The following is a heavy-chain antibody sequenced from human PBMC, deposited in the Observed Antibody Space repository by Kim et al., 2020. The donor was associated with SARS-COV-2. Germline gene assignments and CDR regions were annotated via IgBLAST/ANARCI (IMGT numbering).Heavy chain of an antibody. D-gene: IGHD1-26*01. J-gene: IGHJ4*02. CDR3: ARAPRNYWEPRSYYFDY. V-gene: IGHV1-2*02. Sequence: FQGRVTMTRDTSSSTAYMELSRLRSDDTAVYYCARAPRNYWEPRSYYFDYWGQGTLVTVSS.